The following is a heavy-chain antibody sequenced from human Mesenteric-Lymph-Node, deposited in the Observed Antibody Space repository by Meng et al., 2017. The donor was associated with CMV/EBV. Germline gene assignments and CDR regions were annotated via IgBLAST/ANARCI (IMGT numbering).Heavy chain of an antibody. D-gene: IGHD5-18*01. CDR2: IVPFLNIA. Sequence: SVKVSCKASEGTFSSYRISWVRQAPGQGLEWMGRIVPFLNIAEYAQNFQGRLTITADQSASTLYMELRSLRSEDTAVYYCASRYSAFSWGQGTQVTVSS. CDR1: EGTFSSYR. V-gene: IGHV1-69*02. CDR3: ASRYSAFS. J-gene: IGHJ4*02.